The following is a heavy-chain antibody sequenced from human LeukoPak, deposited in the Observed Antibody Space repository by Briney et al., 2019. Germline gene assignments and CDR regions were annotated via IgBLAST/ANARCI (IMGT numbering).Heavy chain of an antibody. V-gene: IGHV3-48*01. J-gene: IGHJ4*02. Sequence: GGSLRLSCAASGFTFSSYSMNWVRLAPGKGLEWVSYISSSSSTIYYADSVKGRFTISRDNAKNSLYLQMNSLRAEDTAVYYCARGSGYSSDWYWGQGTLVTVSS. CDR3: ARGSGYSSDWY. CDR1: GFTFSSYS. CDR2: ISSSSSTI. D-gene: IGHD6-19*01.